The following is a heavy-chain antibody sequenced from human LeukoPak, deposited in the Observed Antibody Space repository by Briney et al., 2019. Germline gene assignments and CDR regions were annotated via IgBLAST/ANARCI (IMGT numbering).Heavy chain of an antibody. Sequence: PGGSLRLSCAASGFTFSSYWMSWVRQAPGKGLEWVSAISGSGGSTYYADSVKGRFTISRDNSKNTLYLQMNSLRAEDTAVYYCAKDLIGYSYGRPLGMDVWGQGTTVTVSS. J-gene: IGHJ6*02. V-gene: IGHV3-23*01. CDR2: ISGSGGST. CDR3: AKDLIGYSYGRPLGMDV. D-gene: IGHD5-18*01. CDR1: GFTFSSYW.